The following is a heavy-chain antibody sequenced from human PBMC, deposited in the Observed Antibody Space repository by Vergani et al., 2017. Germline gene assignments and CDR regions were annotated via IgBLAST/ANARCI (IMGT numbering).Heavy chain of an antibody. V-gene: IGHV3-7*01. CDR2: IKYDGSKK. D-gene: IGHD3-22*01. CDR1: GFTFSNLW. J-gene: IGHJ4*02. CDR3: ARDRPMIVVEAFDY. Sequence: EVQLVASGGGLVQRGGSLRLSCEASGFTFSNLWMTWVRQAPGKGLEWVANIKYDGSKKNYVDSVKGRFTISRDNAKNSLYLQMNSLRAEDTAVYYCARDRPMIVVEAFDYWGQGTLVTVSS.